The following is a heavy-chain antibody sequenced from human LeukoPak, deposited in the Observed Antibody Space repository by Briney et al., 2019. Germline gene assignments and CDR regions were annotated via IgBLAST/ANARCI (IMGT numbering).Heavy chain of an antibody. CDR3: ARGRGADYGGNSGYFDY. V-gene: IGHV3-33*01. D-gene: IGHD4-23*01. Sequence: RPGKSLRLSCAASGFTFSGFGMHWVRQAPGKGLEWVAVIWYDGSNNYYADSVKGRFTISRDNPKNTLYVQMNSLRAEDTAVYYCARGRGADYGGNSGYFDYWGQGTLVTVSS. CDR2: IWYDGSNN. CDR1: GFTFSGFG. J-gene: IGHJ4*02.